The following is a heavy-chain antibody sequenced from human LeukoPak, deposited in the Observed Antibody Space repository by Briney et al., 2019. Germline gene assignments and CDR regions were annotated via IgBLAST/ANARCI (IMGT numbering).Heavy chain of an antibody. Sequence: PGGSLRLSCAASGFTFSSYWMHWVRQAPGKGLVWVSRINSDGSSTSYADSVKGRFTISRDNAKNSLYLQMNSLRAEDTAVYYCAREGVNTYYYDSSGYYRWFDPWGQGTLVTVSS. CDR3: AREGVNTYYYDSSGYYRWFDP. D-gene: IGHD3-22*01. CDR2: INSDGSST. CDR1: GFTFSSYW. V-gene: IGHV3-74*01. J-gene: IGHJ5*02.